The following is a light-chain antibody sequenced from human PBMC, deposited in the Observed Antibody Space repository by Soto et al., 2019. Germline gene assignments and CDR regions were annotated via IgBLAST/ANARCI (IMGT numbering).Light chain of an antibody. CDR1: SSDVGSYYP. V-gene: IGLV2-23*02. CDR2: EVN. CDR3: SSYAGDTTFVV. J-gene: IGLJ1*01. Sequence: QSVLTQPASMSGSPGQSITISCTGTSSDVGSYYPVSWFQQHPGKAPKLIIYEVNKRPSGVSDRFSGSKSGNTASLTISGLQAADEAEYYCSSYAGDTTFVVFGTGTKLTVL.